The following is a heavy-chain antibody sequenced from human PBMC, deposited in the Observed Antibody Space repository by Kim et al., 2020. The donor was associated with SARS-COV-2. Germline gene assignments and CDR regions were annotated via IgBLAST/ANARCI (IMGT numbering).Heavy chain of an antibody. J-gene: IGHJ4*02. CDR3: AREGVGATGFDY. D-gene: IGHD1-26*01. V-gene: IGHV3-21*01. Sequence: YYADLVKGRFTISRANAKISLYLQMNSLRAEDTAVYYCAREGVGATGFDYWGQGTLVTVSS.